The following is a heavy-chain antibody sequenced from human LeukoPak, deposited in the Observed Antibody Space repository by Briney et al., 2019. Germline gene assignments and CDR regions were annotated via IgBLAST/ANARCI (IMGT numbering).Heavy chain of an antibody. V-gene: IGHV3-9*01. Sequence: GRSLRLSCAASGFTFDDYAMHWVRQAPGKGLEWVSGISWNSGGIGYADSVKGRFTISRDNAKNSLYLQMNSLRAEDTALYYCAKDMGSGIRFYYYGMDVWGQGTTVTVSS. CDR3: AKDMGSGIRFYYYGMDV. CDR1: GFTFDDYA. CDR2: ISWNSGGI. D-gene: IGHD2-21*02. J-gene: IGHJ6*02.